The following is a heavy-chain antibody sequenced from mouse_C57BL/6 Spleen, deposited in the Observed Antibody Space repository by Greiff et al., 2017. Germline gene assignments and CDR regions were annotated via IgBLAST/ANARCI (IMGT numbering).Heavy chain of an antibody. CDR3: ARQELGNYAMDY. D-gene: IGHD4-1*01. CDR1: GFTFSSYG. CDR2: ISSGGSYT. J-gene: IGHJ4*01. Sequence: EVQLMESGGDLVKPGGSLKLSCAASGFTFSSYGMSWVRQTPDKRLEWVATISSGGSYTYYPDSVKGRFTISRDNAKNTLYLQMSSLKSEDTAMYYCARQELGNYAMDYWGQGTSVTVSS. V-gene: IGHV5-6*01.